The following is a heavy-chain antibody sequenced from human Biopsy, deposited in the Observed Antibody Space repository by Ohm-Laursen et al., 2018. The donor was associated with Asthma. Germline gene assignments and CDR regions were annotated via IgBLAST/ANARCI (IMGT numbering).Heavy chain of an antibody. CDR2: VSSDGHNK. J-gene: IGHJ4*02. D-gene: IGHD6-6*01. CDR1: GFVFSQCG. V-gene: IGHV3-30*03. CDR3: ARGDWYGSASNGY. Sequence: SSLRLSCAASGFVFSQCGMHWARQGPGKGLEWVALVSSDGHNKYYEQSVKGRFTISRDNSENTLYLQMNSLRVEDTAVYYCARGDWYGSASNGYWGQGTLVTVSA.